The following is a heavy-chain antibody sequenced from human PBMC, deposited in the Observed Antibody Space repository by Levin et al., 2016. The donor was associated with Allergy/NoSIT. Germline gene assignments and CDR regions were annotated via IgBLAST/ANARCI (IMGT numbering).Heavy chain of an antibody. CDR2: IYSGGST. J-gene: IGHJ6*02. Sequence: GESLKISCAASGFTVSSNYMSWVRQAPGKGLEWVSVIYSGGSTYYADSVKGRFTISRDNSKNTLYLQMNSLRAEDTAVYYCASTNRPSLLWFGEAARYYYYGMDVWGQGTTVTVSS. D-gene: IGHD3-10*01. V-gene: IGHV3-66*01. CDR1: GFTVSSNY. CDR3: ASTNRPSLLWFGEAARYYYYGMDV.